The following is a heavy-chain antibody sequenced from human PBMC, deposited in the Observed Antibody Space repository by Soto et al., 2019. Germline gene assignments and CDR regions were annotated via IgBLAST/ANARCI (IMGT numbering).Heavy chain of an antibody. CDR1: GGSISSGGYY. CDR2: IYYSGST. D-gene: IGHD1-26*01. CDR3: AREGGIVGATAADY. J-gene: IGHJ4*02. Sequence: QVQLQEPGPGLVKPSQTLSLTCTVSGGSISSGGYYWSWIRQHPGKGLEWIGYIYYSGSTYYNPSLKSRVTISLDTSKNQFSLKLSSVTAADTAVYYCAREGGIVGATAADYWGQGTLVTVSS. V-gene: IGHV4-31*03.